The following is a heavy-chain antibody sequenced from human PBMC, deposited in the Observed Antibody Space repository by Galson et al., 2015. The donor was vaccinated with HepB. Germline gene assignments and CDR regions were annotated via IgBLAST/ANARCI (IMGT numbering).Heavy chain of an antibody. D-gene: IGHD3-16*01. CDR1: GFTFSSYS. J-gene: IGHJ4*02. CDR3: ARDAQTPGEDYFDY. Sequence: SLRLSCAASGFTFSSYSMNWVRQAPGKGLEWVSSISSSSYIYYADSVKGRFTISRDNAKNSLYLQMNSLRAEDTAVYYCARDAQTPGEDYFDYWGQGTLVTVSS. CDR2: ISSSSYI. V-gene: IGHV3-21*01.